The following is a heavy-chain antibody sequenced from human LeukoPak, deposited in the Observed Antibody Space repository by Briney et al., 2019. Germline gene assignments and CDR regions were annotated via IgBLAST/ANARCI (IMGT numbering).Heavy chain of an antibody. CDR1: GFTFSSYS. Sequence: GGSLRLSCAASGFTFSSYSMNWVRQAPGKGLEWVSYISSSSSSIYYADSVKGRFTISRDNAKNSLYLQMNSLRVEDTAVYYCAREPTYSSSWYTTCDYWGQGTLVTVSS. CDR3: AREPTYSSSWYTTCDY. CDR2: ISSSSSSI. V-gene: IGHV3-48*01. J-gene: IGHJ4*02. D-gene: IGHD6-13*01.